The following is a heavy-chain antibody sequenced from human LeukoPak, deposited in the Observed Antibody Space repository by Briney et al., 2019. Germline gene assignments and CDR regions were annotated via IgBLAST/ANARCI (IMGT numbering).Heavy chain of an antibody. Sequence: SETLSLTCAVYGGSFSGYYWSWIRQPPGKGLEWIGEINHSGSTNYNPSLKSRVTISVDTSKNQFSLKLSSVTAADTAVYYCARVDIVAPDYWGQGTLVTVSS. CDR2: INHSGST. CDR1: GGSFSGYY. D-gene: IGHD5-12*01. CDR3: ARVDIVAPDY. V-gene: IGHV4-34*01. J-gene: IGHJ4*02.